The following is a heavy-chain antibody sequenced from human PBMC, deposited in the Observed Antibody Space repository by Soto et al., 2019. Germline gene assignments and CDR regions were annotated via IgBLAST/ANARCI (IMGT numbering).Heavy chain of an antibody. CDR3: ARDGSSPGDYYYGMDV. J-gene: IGHJ6*02. Sequence: VQLVESGGGLVKPGGSLRLSCAASGFTFSSYSMNWVRQAPGKGLEWVSSISSSSSYIYYAETVKGRFTISRDNAKNSLYLQMKSLRAEDTAVYYCARDGSSPGDYYYGMDVWGQGTTVTVSS. CDR2: ISSSSSYI. V-gene: IGHV3-21*01. CDR1: GFTFSSYS. D-gene: IGHD6-13*01.